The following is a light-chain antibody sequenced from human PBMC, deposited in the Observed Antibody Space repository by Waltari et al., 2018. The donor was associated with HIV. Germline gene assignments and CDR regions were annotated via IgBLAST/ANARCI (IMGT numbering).Light chain of an antibody. CDR2: GNS. Sequence: QSVLTQPPSVSGAPGQRVTISCTGSSSNIGAGYDVHWYQQLPGTAPKLLIYGNSKRPSGVPDRFSRSKSGTSASLAITGLQAEDEADYYCQSYDSSLSAPVVFGGGTKLTVL. CDR1: SSNIGAGYD. CDR3: QSYDSSLSAPVV. J-gene: IGLJ2*01. V-gene: IGLV1-40*01.